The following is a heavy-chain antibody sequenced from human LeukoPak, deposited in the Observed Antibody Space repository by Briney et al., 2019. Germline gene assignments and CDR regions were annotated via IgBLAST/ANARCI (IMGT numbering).Heavy chain of an antibody. CDR1: GFTFSSYA. V-gene: IGHV3-30*04. Sequence: GGSLRLSCAASGFTFSSYAVHWVRQAPGKGLEWGAVISFDGNNKYYTDSVKGRFTISRDNSKNTLYLQMNSLRAEDTAVYYCARDGVVVPAAKGYYYYYMDVWGKGTTVTVSS. D-gene: IGHD2-2*01. J-gene: IGHJ6*03. CDR3: ARDGVVVPAAKGYYYYYMDV. CDR2: ISFDGNNK.